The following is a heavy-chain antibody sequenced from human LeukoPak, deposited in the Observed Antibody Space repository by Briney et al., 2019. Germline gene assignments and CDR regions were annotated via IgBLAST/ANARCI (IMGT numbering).Heavy chain of an antibody. CDR3: ARDIVYLIDKDYG. J-gene: IGHJ4*02. Sequence: PSETLSLTCTVSGSSFNSYYWSWIRQPAGEGLEWIGRIHTSGSADYSPSLQSRVTISVDMSKKEFSLKLTSVTAADTAVYYCARDIVYLIDKDYGWGQGTLVTVSS. CDR2: IHTSGSA. D-gene: IGHD4-17*01. V-gene: IGHV4-4*07. CDR1: GSSFNSYY.